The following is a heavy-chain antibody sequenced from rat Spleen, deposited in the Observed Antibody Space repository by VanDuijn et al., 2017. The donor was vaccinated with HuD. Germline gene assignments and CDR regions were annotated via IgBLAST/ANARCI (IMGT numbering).Heavy chain of an antibody. J-gene: IGHJ4*01. CDR1: GFSFSDSD. D-gene: IGHD1-12*02. V-gene: IGHV5-20*01. CDR2: ISYDGGGT. CDR3: TTDRRYYDDSYVMDA. Sequence: EVKLVESGGGLVQPGGSLSLSCTASGFSFSDSDMAWVRQAPAKGLEWVASISYDGGGTYYRDSVKGRFTISRDNTKSSLYLQMDGLRSEDTATYYCTTDRRYYDDSYVMDAWGQGASVTVSS.